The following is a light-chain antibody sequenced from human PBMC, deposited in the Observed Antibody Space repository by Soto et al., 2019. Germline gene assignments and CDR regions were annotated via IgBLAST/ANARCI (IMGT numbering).Light chain of an antibody. Sequence: QAVVTQSPSASASLGASVKLTCTLSSGHSSYAIAWHQLQPEKGPRYLMKLNSDGSHSKGDGIPDRFSGSSSGAERYLTIPSLQAEDEADYYCQTWGTGNVVFGGGTKLTVL. CDR2: LNSDGSH. J-gene: IGLJ2*01. CDR1: SGHSSYA. V-gene: IGLV4-69*01. CDR3: QTWGTGNVV.